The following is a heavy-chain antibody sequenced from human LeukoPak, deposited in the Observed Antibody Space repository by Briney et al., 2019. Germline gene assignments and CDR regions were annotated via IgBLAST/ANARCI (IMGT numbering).Heavy chain of an antibody. CDR2: ISSSSNYM. V-gene: IGHV3-21*01. CDR1: GLTFSRNA. D-gene: IGHD6-13*01. J-gene: IGHJ4*02. Sequence: GGSLRLSCAASGLTFSRNAMNWVRQAPGKGLEWVSFISSSSNYMSYADSAKGRFTISRDNAKNSLYLQMNSLRAEDTAVYYCARPLDSSNNYFDYWGQGTLVTVSA. CDR3: ARPLDSSNNYFDY.